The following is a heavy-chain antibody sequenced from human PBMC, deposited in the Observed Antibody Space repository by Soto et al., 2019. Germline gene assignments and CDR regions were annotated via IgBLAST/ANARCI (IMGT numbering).Heavy chain of an antibody. J-gene: IGHJ3*02. CDR3: ATDPVAGPDAFDI. CDR1: GGSVSSGSYY. D-gene: IGHD6-19*01. V-gene: IGHV4-61*01. Sequence: PSETLSLTCTVSGGSVSSGSYYWSWIRQPPGKGLEWIGYIYYSGSANHNPSLKSRVTISVDTSKNQFSLKLSSVTAADTAVYYCATDPVAGPDAFDIWGQGTMVTVSS. CDR2: IYYSGSA.